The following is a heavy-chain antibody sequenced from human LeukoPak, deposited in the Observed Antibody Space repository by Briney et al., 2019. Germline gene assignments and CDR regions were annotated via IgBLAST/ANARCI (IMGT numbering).Heavy chain of an antibody. CDR1: GYTFTSYD. CDR3: ARWAHYNKSGGTTKTITCFDP. J-gene: IGHJ5*02. Sequence: ASVKVSCKASGYTFTSYDINWVRQATGQGLEWMGWINPNSGGTNYAQKFQGRVTMTRDTSISTAYMELSRLRSDDTAVYYCARWAHYNKSGGTTKTITCFDPWGKGTLVTVSS. D-gene: IGHD2-15*01. CDR2: INPNSGGT. V-gene: IGHV1-2*02.